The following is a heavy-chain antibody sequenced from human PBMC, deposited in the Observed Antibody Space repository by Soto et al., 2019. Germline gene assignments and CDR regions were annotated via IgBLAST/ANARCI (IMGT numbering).Heavy chain of an antibody. Sequence: SETLSLTCTASGGSISSGGYYWSWIRQHPGKGLEWIGYIYYSGSTYYNPSLKSRVTISVDTSKNQFSLKLSSVTAADTAVYYCARIDYYDSYYFDYWGQGTLVTVSS. J-gene: IGHJ4*02. CDR1: GGSISSGGYY. D-gene: IGHD3-22*01. V-gene: IGHV4-31*02. CDR2: IYYSGST. CDR3: ARIDYYDSYYFDY.